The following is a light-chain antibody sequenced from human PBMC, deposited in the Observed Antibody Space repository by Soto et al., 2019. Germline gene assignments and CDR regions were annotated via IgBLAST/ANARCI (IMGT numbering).Light chain of an antibody. CDR1: SSDVGGYNS. J-gene: IGLJ1*01. CDR2: EVS. Sequence: QSALTQPASVSGSPGQSITISCTGTSSDVGGYNSVSWYQQHPGKPPKLMIYEVSNRPSGVSNRFSGSKSGNTASLTISGLQAEDEADDYCSSYTTSSTLLYVFGAGTKVTVL. V-gene: IGLV2-14*01. CDR3: SSYTTSSTLLYV.